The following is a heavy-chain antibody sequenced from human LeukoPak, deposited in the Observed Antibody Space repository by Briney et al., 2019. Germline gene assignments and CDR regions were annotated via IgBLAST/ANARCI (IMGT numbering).Heavy chain of an antibody. V-gene: IGHV1-2*02. CDR2: INPNSGGT. CDR1: GYTFTGYY. Sequence: ASVKVSCKASGYTFTGYYMHWVRQAPGQGLEWMGWINPNSGGTNYAQKFQGRVTMTRDTSISTAYMELSRLRSDDTAVYYCARGVVITMVRGVTPLGYWGQGTLVTVSS. J-gene: IGHJ4*02. CDR3: ARGVVITMVRGVTPLGY. D-gene: IGHD3-10*01.